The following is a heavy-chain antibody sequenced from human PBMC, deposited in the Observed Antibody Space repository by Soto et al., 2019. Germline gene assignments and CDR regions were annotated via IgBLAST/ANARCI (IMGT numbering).Heavy chain of an antibody. CDR2: IKSDGSRI. J-gene: IGHJ5*02. V-gene: IGHV3-74*03. D-gene: IGHD3-9*01. CDR1: GFIFSDYW. CDR3: ARDLGKYDRYYSDL. Sequence: EVQLVESGGGLVQPGGSLRLSCVSSGFIFSDYWMYWVRQAPGQGLVWVSRIKSDGSRITYADSVKGRFTISRDNAKNTLNLQMNGLRVEDTAVYYCARDLGKYDRYYSDLWGQGTLVTVAS.